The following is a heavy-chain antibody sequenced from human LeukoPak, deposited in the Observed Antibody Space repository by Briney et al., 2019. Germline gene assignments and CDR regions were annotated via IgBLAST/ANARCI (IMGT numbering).Heavy chain of an antibody. V-gene: IGHV4-59*01. CDR3: AREARSGYEGFWSDP. CDR2: IYYSGST. CDR1: GGSISSYY. J-gene: IGHJ5*02. D-gene: IGHD5-12*01. Sequence: SETLSLTCTVSGGSISSYYWSWLRQPPGKGLEWIGYIYYSGSTNYNPSLKSRVTISVDTSKNQFSLKLSSVTAADTAVYYCAREARSGYEGFWSDPWGQGTVVTVSS.